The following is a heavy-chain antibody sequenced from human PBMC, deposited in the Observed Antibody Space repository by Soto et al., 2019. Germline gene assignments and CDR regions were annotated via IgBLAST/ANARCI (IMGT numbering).Heavy chain of an antibody. V-gene: IGHV1-46*01. CDR1: GYTFTSYY. J-gene: IGHJ6*02. CDR2: INPSCGST. CDR3: ARESVDIVATTRVSGGMDV. D-gene: IGHD5-12*01. Sequence: QVQLVQSGAEVKKPGASVKVSCKASGYTFTSYYMHWVRQAPGQGLEWMGIINPSCGSTSYAQKFQGRVTMTRDTSTSTVYMELSSLRSEDTAVYSCARESVDIVATTRVSGGMDVWGQGTTVTVSS.